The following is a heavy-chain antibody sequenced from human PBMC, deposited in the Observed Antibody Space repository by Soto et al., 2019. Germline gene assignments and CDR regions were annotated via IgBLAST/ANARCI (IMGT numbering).Heavy chain of an antibody. Sequence: GGSLILSCAASGFTFDDYAMHWVRQAPGKGLEGVSGISWNSGSIGYADSVKGRFTISRDNAKNSLYLQMNSLRAEDTALYNCAKTGTYDCWSGYPSSIEDWGQGT. D-gene: IGHD3-3*01. CDR3: AKTGTYDCWSGYPSSIED. CDR2: ISWNSGSI. V-gene: IGHV3-9*01. J-gene: IGHJ4*02. CDR1: GFTFDDYA.